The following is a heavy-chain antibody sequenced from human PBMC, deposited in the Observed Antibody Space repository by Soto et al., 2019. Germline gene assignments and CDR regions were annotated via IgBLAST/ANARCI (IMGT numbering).Heavy chain of an antibody. CDR1: GFTFSSYW. J-gene: IGHJ6*02. Sequence: PGGALRLSCAASGFTFSSYWMHWVRQAPGKGLVWVSRINSDGSSTSYADSVKGRFTISRDNAKNTLYLQMNSLRAEDTAVYYCARDSHLDYDFRAQYCKDVRGQGTTVTVSS. CDR3: ARDSHLDYDFRAQYCKDV. CDR2: INSDGSST. D-gene: IGHD3-3*01. V-gene: IGHV3-74*01.